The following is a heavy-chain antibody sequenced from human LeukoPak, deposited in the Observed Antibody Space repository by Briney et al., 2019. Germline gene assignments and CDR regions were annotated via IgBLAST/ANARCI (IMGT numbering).Heavy chain of an antibody. CDR1: GDSVSTNSAA. CDR3: AREVVDLDYYYGMDV. CDR2: KYYRSKWYN. D-gene: IGHD3/OR15-3a*01. Sequence: SQRLSLTCAMSGDSVSTNSAAWNWIRQSPSRGLEWLAMKYYRSKWYNDYAVSVKSRITINPATSKNQFSLQLNSVTPEDTAVYDCAREVVDLDYYYGMDVWGQGTTVTVSS. J-gene: IGHJ6*02. V-gene: IGHV6-1*01.